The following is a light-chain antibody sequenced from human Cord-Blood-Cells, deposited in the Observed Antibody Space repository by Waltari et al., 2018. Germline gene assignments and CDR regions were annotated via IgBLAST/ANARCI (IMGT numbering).Light chain of an antibody. Sequence: QSALTQPASVSGSPGRSITISCTGTSSVVGGYKYVSWYQQHPGKAPKLMIYDVSNRPSGVSNRFSGSKSGNTASLTISGLQAEDEADYYCSSYTSSSPVFGGGTKLTVL. CDR2: DVS. CDR1: SSVVGGYKY. J-gene: IGLJ3*02. V-gene: IGLV2-14*03. CDR3: SSYTSSSPV.